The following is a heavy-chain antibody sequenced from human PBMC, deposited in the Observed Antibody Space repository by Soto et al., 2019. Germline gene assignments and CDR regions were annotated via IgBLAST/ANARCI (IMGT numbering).Heavy chain of an antibody. J-gene: IGHJ4*02. CDR3: ARQRTTVVTQAYFDH. V-gene: IGHV4-39*01. Sequence: RSLTCIVSGESISSSSYYWGWTRQPPGKGLEWIGSIYYSGRTYYNPSFKSRVTISIDTSKNQFSLKLSSVTATDTAVYYCARQRTTVVTQAYFDHWGQGALVTVSS. D-gene: IGHD2-21*02. CDR2: IYYSGRT. CDR1: GESISSSSYY.